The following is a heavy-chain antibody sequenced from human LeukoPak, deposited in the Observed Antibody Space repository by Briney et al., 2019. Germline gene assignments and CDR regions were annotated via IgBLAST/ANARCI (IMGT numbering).Heavy chain of an antibody. CDR1: GYTFNNYY. CDR2: INPDSGDT. V-gene: IGHV1-2*02. Sequence: ASVKVSCKASGYTFNNYYIHWVRQAPGQGLEWMGWINPDSGDTKYQGRVTMTRDTSINTLYMELSRLTYDDTAILYCTREARAGNWFDPWGQGTLITVSS. CDR3: TREARAGNWFDP. J-gene: IGHJ5*02. D-gene: IGHD5-12*01.